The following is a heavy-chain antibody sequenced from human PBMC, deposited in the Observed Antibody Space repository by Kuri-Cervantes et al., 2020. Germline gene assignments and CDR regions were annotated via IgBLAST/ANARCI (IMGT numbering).Heavy chain of an antibody. CDR2: ISAYNGNT. V-gene: IGHV1-18*01. Sequence: ASVKVSCKASGYTFTSYGISWVRQAPGQGLEWMGWISAYNGNTNYAQKLQGRVTMTTDTSTSTAYMELSSLRSEDTAVYYCARDLYNWNDGGWFDPWGQGTLVTVSS. J-gene: IGHJ5*02. D-gene: IGHD1-20*01. CDR3: ARDLYNWNDGGWFDP. CDR1: GYTFTSYG.